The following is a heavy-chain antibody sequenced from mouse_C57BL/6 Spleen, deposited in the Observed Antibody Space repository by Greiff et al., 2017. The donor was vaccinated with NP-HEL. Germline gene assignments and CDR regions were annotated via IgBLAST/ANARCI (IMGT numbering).Heavy chain of an antibody. V-gene: IGHV5-17*01. CDR1: GFHFSDYG. J-gene: IGHJ2*01. Sequence: VQGVKSGGGLVKPGRSLKLSCAASGFHFSDYGMHWVRQAPEKGLEWVAYISSGSGTIYYADTVTGRFTISRDNPKNTRFLQMTSLRDEDTAMYCCAGSYGYYLDYWGQGTTLTVSS. D-gene: IGHD1-1*01. CDR3: AGSYGYYLDY. CDR2: ISSGSGTI.